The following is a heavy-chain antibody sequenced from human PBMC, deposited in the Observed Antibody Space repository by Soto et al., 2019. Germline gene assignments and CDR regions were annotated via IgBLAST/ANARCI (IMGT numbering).Heavy chain of an antibody. J-gene: IGHJ5*02. CDR1: GGTVSSYI. CDR2: IIPIVGIA. Sequence: QVQLVQSGAEVKRPGSSVKVSCKASGGTVSSYIISWVRQAPGQGLEWMGRIIPIVGIANYAQRFQGRVTITADKSTSTAYMEMSSLRSEDTAVYYCARGGVAGFDPWGQGTLVTVSS. V-gene: IGHV1-69*02. CDR3: ARGGVAGFDP. D-gene: IGHD6-19*01.